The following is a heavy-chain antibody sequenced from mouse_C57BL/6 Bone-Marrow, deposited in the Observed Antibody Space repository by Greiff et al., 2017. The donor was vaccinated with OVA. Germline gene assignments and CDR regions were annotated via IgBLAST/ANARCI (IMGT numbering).Heavy chain of an antibody. CDR2: ISSGGSYT. V-gene: IGHV5-6*01. J-gene: IGHJ2*01. Sequence: EVQVVESGGDLVKPGGSLKLSCAASGFTFSSYGMSWVRQTPDKRLEWVATISSGGSYTYYPDSVKGRFTISRDNAKNTLYLQMSSLKSEDTAMYYCARRVYSNYYFDDWGQGTTLTVSS. CDR1: GFTFSSYG. CDR3: ARRVYSNYYFDD. D-gene: IGHD2-5*01.